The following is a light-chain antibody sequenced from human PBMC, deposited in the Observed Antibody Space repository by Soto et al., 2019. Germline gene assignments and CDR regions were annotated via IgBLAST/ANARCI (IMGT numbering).Light chain of an antibody. CDR3: QQRSNWPPT. Sequence: DIQMTQSPSTLSASVGDRVIITCRASQTISTWVAWYQHKTGKAPTLLIYDASSLESGVPSRFSGGGSGTEFTLTISSLQPDDFATYYCQQRSNWPPTFGQGTKVEIK. CDR1: QTISTW. J-gene: IGKJ1*01. V-gene: IGKV1-5*01. CDR2: DAS.